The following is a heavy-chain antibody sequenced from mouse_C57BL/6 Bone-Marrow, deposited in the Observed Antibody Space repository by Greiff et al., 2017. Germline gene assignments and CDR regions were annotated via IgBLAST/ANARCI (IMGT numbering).Heavy chain of an antibody. V-gene: IGHV1-69*01. J-gene: IGHJ4*01. Sequence: VKLMESGAELVMPGASVKLSCKASGYTFTSYWMHWVKQRPGQGLEWIGEIDPSDSYTNYNQKFKGKSTLTVDKSSSTAYMQLSSLTSEDSAVYYCARGGYYAMDYWGQGTSVTVSS. CDR1: GYTFTSYW. CDR3: ARGGYYAMDY. CDR2: IDPSDSYT.